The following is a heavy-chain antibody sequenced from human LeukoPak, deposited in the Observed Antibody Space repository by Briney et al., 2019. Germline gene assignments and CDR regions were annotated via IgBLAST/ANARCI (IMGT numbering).Heavy chain of an antibody. CDR2: IDTDGRTT. CDR1: GFTFSSFW. D-gene: IGHD5-18*01. J-gene: IGHJ4*02. CDR3: ATLNSFGHDY. Sequence: GGSLRLSCAASGFTFSSFWMHWVRQPPGKGLVWVSRIDTDGRTTTYADSVKGRFTISRDNARNTVYLQINSLRAEDTAVYYYATLNSFGHDYWGQGILVTVSS. V-gene: IGHV3-74*01.